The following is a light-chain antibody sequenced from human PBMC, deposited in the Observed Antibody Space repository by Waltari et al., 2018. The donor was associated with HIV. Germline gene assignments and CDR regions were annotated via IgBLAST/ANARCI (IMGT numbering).Light chain of an antibody. Sequence: PSASGTPGQRVTISCSGSSSNVGRNSVSWYRQFPGTAPKLLIYKTNQRPSGVPDRFSGSKSGTSASLAISGLQSDDESVYYCAAWDDSLNGPLFGGGTQLTVL. CDR1: SSNVGRNS. J-gene: IGLJ2*01. V-gene: IGLV1-44*01. CDR3: AAWDDSLNGPL. CDR2: KTN.